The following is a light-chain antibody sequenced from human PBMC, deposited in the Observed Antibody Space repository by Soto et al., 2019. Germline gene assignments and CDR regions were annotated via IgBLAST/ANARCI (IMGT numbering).Light chain of an antibody. CDR2: YNN. Sequence: QPVLTQPPSASGTPGQRVTISCSGSSSNIGTNAVNWYQQLPGTAPKLLIYYNNLRPSGVPDRFSGSKSGTSASLAISGLQSEDDADYYCAAWDDSLNGVIFGGGTKLTVL. J-gene: IGLJ2*01. CDR1: SSNIGTNA. CDR3: AAWDDSLNGVI. V-gene: IGLV1-44*01.